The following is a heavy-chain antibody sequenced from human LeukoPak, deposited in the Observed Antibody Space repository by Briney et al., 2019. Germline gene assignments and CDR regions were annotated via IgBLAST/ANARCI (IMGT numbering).Heavy chain of an antibody. CDR1: GGTFSSYA. D-gene: IGHD3-22*01. CDR2: IIPIFGTA. J-gene: IGHJ4*02. Sequence: ASVKVSCTASGGTFSSYAISWVRQAPGQGLEWMGGIIPIFGTANYAQRFQGRVTITADESTSTAYMELSSLRSEDTAVYYCARGNRWGDSSGCYYFDYWGQGTLVTVSS. V-gene: IGHV1-69*01. CDR3: ARGNRWGDSSGCYYFDY.